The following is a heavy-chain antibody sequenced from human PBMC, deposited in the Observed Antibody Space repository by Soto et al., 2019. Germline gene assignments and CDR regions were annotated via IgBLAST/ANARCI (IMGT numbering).Heavy chain of an antibody. V-gene: IGHV3-23*01. CDR1: AFTSSSYA. J-gene: IGHJ4*02. CDR2: IGGGGGSST. CDR3: TKLPGDSVYYPTGY. D-gene: IGHD3-22*01. Sequence: EVQLLESGGGLVQPGGSLRLSCAASAFTSSSYAMSWVRQAPGKGLEWVSTIGGGGGSSTYYADSVKGRFTIFRDNSKNTLFLQMNSMRAEDTALYYCTKLPGDSVYYPTGYWGQGTLVTVSS.